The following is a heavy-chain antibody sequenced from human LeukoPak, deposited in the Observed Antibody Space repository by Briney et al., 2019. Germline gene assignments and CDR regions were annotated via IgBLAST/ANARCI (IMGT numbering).Heavy chain of an antibody. Sequence: SVKVSCKASGGTFSSYAISWVRQAPGQGLEWMGGIIPIFGTANYAQKFQGRVTITTDESTSTAYMEPSSLRSEDTAVYYCASHSSGWYGRFDPWGQGTLVTVSS. CDR3: ASHSSGWYGRFDP. CDR2: IIPIFGTA. CDR1: GGTFSSYA. V-gene: IGHV1-69*05. D-gene: IGHD6-19*01. J-gene: IGHJ5*02.